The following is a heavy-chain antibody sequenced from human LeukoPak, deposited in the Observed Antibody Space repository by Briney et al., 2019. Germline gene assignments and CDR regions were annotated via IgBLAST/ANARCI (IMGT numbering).Heavy chain of an antibody. CDR2: INPNSGGT. CDR3: ARDGSSAEYYYYYYYMDV. Sequence: HWASVKVSCKASGYTFTGYYMHWVRQAPGQGLEWMGWINPNSGGTNYAQKFQGRVTMTRDTSISTAYMELSRLRSDDTAVYYCARDGSSAEYYYYYYYMDVWGKGTTVTVSS. J-gene: IGHJ6*03. V-gene: IGHV1-2*02. D-gene: IGHD6-6*01. CDR1: GYTFTGYY.